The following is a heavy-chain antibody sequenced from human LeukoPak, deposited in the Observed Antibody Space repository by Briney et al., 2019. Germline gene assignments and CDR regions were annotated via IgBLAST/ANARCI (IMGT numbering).Heavy chain of an antibody. V-gene: IGHV1-2*02. D-gene: IGHD2-2*01. J-gene: IGHJ4*02. CDR2: INPNSGGT. Sequence: ASVKVSCKASGYTFTGYYMHWVRQAPGQGLEWMGWINPNSGGTNYAQKFQGRVTMTRGTSITTAYMELSSLRSDDTAVYYCARDVGEYCSSTNCYASHYWGQGTLVTVSS. CDR1: GYTFTGYY. CDR3: ARDVGEYCSSTNCYASHY.